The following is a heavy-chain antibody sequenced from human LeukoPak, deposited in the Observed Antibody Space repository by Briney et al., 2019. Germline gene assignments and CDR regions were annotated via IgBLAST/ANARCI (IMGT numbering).Heavy chain of an antibody. J-gene: IGHJ5*02. CDR1: GYTFTGYY. Sequence: ASVKVSCKASGYTFTGYYMHWVRQAPGQGLEWMGWINPNSGGTNYAQKFQGRVTMTRDTSTSTAYMELSRLRSDDTAVYYCARGSSLRYSSGWYNWFDPWGQGTLVTVSS. D-gene: IGHD6-19*01. V-gene: IGHV1-2*02. CDR3: ARGSSLRYSSGWYNWFDP. CDR2: INPNSGGT.